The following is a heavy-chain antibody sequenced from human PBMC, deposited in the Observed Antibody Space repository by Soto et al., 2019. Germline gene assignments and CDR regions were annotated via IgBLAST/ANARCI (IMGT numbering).Heavy chain of an antibody. V-gene: IGHV4-34*01. J-gene: IGHJ6*02. D-gene: IGHD6-6*01. CDR2: INHSGST. CDR3: ARGGIAARQKNYYYYGMDV. CDR1: GGSFSGYY. Sequence: SETLSLTCAVYGGSFSGYYWSWIRQPPGKGLEWIGEINHSGSTNYNPSLKSRVTISVDTSKNQFSLKLSSVTAADTAVYYCARGGIAARQKNYYYYGMDVWGQGTTVTVSS.